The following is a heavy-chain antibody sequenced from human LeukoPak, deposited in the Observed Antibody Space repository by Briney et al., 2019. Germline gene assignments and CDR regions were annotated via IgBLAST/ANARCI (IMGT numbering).Heavy chain of an antibody. J-gene: IGHJ4*02. D-gene: IGHD2-21*02. V-gene: IGHV1-2*02. Sequence: GASVKVSCKASGYTFTGYYMHWVRQAPGQGLEWMGWINPNSGGTNYAQNLQGRVTMTTDTSTSTAYMELRSLRSDDTAVYYCARVGDSYYFDYWGQGTLVTVSS. CDR2: INPNSGGT. CDR1: GYTFTGYY. CDR3: ARVGDSYYFDY.